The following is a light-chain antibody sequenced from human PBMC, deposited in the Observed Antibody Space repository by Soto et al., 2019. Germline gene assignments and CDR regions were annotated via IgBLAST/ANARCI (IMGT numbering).Light chain of an antibody. CDR3: QQAASFPIT. J-gene: IGKJ5*01. V-gene: IGKV1-5*03. CDR1: QNIVSW. Sequence: DIQMTQSPSTLSASVGDRVTITCRATQNIVSWLAWYQQKPGKAPKLLIYKASTLKSGVPSRFSGSGSGTEFTLTISSLQPEDFATYYCQQAASFPITFGQGTRLEIK. CDR2: KAS.